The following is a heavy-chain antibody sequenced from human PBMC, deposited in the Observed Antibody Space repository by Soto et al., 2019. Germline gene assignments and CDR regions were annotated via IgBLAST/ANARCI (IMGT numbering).Heavy chain of an antibody. CDR2: INSDGSYI. V-gene: IGHV3-74*01. Sequence: GGSLRLSCVVSEFTFSSSWMHWVRQGPGKGLVWVSRINSDGSYINYADSVKGRFTTSRDNAKNMLYLQMSSLRAEDTGLYYCVTGWSEFWGQGTLVTVSS. D-gene: IGHD2-15*01. J-gene: IGHJ4*02. CDR1: EFTFSSSW. CDR3: VTGWSEF.